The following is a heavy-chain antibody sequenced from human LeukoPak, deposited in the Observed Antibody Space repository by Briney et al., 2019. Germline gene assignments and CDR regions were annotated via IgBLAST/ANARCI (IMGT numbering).Heavy chain of an antibody. CDR1: GFTSSSYG. CDR3: AKDLARTAYYYYYMDV. D-gene: IGHD5-18*01. CDR2: IWYDGSNK. Sequence: PGGSLRLSCAASGFTSSSYGMHWVRQAPGKGLEWVAVIWYDGSNKYYADSVKGRFTISRDNSKNTLYLQMNSLRAEDTAVYYCAKDLARTAYYYYYMDVWGKGTTVTVSS. V-gene: IGHV3-33*06. J-gene: IGHJ6*03.